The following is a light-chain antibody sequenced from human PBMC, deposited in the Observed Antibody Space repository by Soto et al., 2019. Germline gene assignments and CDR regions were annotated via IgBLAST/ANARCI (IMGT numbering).Light chain of an antibody. Sequence: EIVLTQSPATLSLSPGERATLSCRASQSVSSSLAWYQQKPGQAPRLLIYTASNRATGIPARFSGSGSGTDFTLTISSLEPEDFAVYYCQQRSHWPPTFGGGTKVEIK. V-gene: IGKV3-11*01. CDR3: QQRSHWPPT. CDR1: QSVSSS. CDR2: TAS. J-gene: IGKJ4*01.